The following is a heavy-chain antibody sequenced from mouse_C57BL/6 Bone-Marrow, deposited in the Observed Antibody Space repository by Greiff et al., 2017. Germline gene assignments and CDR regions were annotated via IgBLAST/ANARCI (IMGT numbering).Heavy chain of an antibody. V-gene: IGHV1-7*01. CDR2: INPSSGYT. J-gene: IGHJ4*01. D-gene: IGHD2-4*01. CDR1: GYTFTSYW. Sequence: QVQLQQSGAELAKPGASVKLSCKASGYTFTSYWMHWVQQRPGQGLEWIGYINPSSGYTKYNQKFKDKATLTADKSSSTAYMQLSSLTYEDSAVYYCANYDYRRGAMDYWGQGTSVTVAS. CDR3: ANYDYRRGAMDY.